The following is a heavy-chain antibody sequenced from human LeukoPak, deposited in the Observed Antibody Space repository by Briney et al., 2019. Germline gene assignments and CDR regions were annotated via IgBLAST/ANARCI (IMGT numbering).Heavy chain of an antibody. Sequence: PSETLSLTCTVSGGSISSYYWSWIRQPAGKGLEWIGRIYTSGSTNYNPSLKSRVTMSVDTSKNQFSLKLSSVTAADTAVCYCARLYCSGGSCLLNWFDPWGQGTLVTVSS. CDR1: GGSISSYY. D-gene: IGHD2-15*01. V-gene: IGHV4-4*07. CDR3: ARLYCSGGSCLLNWFDP. J-gene: IGHJ5*02. CDR2: IYTSGST.